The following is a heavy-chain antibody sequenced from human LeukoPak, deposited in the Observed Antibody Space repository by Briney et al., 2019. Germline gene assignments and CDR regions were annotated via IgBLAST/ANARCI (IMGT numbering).Heavy chain of an antibody. J-gene: IGHJ4*02. V-gene: IGHV1-2*02. CDR2: INPKSGAA. CDR3: ARGAEAETSPLDF. Sequence: ASVKVSCKASGYIFSDYYMHWVRQAPGQGLEWLGWINPKSGAADYAQQFRGRVTMTRDTSINTDYMEMKRVTSDDTAVYYCARGAEAETSPLDFWGQGTLVIVSS. CDR1: GYIFSDYY. D-gene: IGHD6-13*01.